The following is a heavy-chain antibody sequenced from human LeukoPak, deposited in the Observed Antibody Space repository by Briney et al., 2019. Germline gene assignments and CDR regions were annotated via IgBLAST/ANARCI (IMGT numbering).Heavy chain of an antibody. CDR1: GFTFSSYS. Sequence: PGGSLRLSCAASGFTFSSYSMNWVRQAPGKGLEWVSYISGSSSTIDYADSVKGRFTISRDNSKNTLYLQMNSLRAEDTAVYYCARDLWAVAGTLADWGQGTLVTVSS. D-gene: IGHD6-19*01. CDR2: ISGSSSTI. J-gene: IGHJ4*02. V-gene: IGHV3-48*01. CDR3: ARDLWAVAGTLAD.